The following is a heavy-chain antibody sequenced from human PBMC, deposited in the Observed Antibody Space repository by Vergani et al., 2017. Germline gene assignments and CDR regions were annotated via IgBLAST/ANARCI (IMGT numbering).Heavy chain of an antibody. CDR2: INWNGGST. CDR3: AGDYYDSSGYYLMADACDI. V-gene: IGHV3-20*04. CDR1: GFTFDDYG. Sequence: EVQLVESGGGVVRPGGSLRLSCAASGFTFDDYGMSWVRQAPGKRLEWVSGINWNGGSTGYADSVKGRFTISRDNAKNSLYLQMNSLRAEDTALYYCAGDYYDSSGYYLMADACDIWGQGTMVTVSS. J-gene: IGHJ3*02. D-gene: IGHD3-22*01.